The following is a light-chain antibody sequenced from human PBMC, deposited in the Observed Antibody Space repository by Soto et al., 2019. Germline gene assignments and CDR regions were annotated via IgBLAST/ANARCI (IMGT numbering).Light chain of an antibody. CDR1: QSVSSSY. Sequence: EIVLTQSAGTLALSPGERATLSCRASQSVSSSYLAWYQQKPGQAPSLLIYGASSRATAIPDRFSGSGSGTDFTLTISRLEPEDFAVYYCQQYASSPITFGQGTRLEIK. V-gene: IGKV3-20*01. CDR3: QQYASSPIT. CDR2: GAS. J-gene: IGKJ5*01.